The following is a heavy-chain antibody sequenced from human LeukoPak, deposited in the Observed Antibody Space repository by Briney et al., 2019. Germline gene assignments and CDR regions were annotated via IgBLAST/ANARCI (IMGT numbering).Heavy chain of an antibody. CDR1: GYTFTSYD. J-gene: IGHJ5*02. V-gene: IGHV1-8*01. Sequence: ASVKVSCKASGYTFTSYDINWVRQATGQGLEWMGWMNPNSGNTGYAQKFQGRVTMTRNTSISTAYMELSSLRSEDTAAYYYARAPHSGSQGWFDPWGQGTLVTVSS. CDR3: ARAPHSGSQGWFDP. D-gene: IGHD1-26*01. CDR2: MNPNSGNT.